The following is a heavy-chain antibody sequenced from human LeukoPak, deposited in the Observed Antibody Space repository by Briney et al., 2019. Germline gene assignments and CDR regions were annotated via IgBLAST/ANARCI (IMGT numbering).Heavy chain of an antibody. J-gene: IGHJ4*02. Sequence: PGGSLRLSCTASGFSVRTTYMSWVRQAPGKGLEWVSVLYTGGGTDHADSVKGRFTISRDNSNNTLSLQMNSLRAEDTAIYYCTRSGYRHPYHFDSWGQGTLVTVSS. V-gene: IGHV3-53*01. CDR1: GFSVRTTY. D-gene: IGHD3-22*01. CDR3: TRSGYRHPYHFDS. CDR2: LYTGGGT.